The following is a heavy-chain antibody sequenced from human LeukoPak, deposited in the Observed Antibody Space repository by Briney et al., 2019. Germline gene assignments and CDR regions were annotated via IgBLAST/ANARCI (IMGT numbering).Heavy chain of an antibody. CDR3: AREEHYRRYFAL. CDR2: SYSGGSS. V-gene: IGHV3-53*01. Sequence: HPGGSLRLSCAASGFTVSSNYMSWVRQAPGKGLEWVSVSYSGGSSYYADSVKGRFTISRDNSKNTLYLQMNTLRAEDTAVYFCAREEHYRRYFALWGRGTLVTVSS. J-gene: IGHJ2*01. CDR1: GFTVSSNY. D-gene: IGHD3-16*02.